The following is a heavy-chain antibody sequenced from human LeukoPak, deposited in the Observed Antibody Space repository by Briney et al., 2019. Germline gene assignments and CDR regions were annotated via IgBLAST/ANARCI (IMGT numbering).Heavy chain of an antibody. Sequence: GGSLRLSCVASEFTFSNYWIHWVRQPPGKGLVWVSRIRYDGIVTNYADSVEGRFTISRDNAKNTVHLQMNSLRDDDTAVYYCASANPADLNLWGRGTLVTVSS. D-gene: IGHD1-14*01. V-gene: IGHV3-74*01. J-gene: IGHJ2*01. CDR1: EFTFSNYW. CDR3: ASANPADLNL. CDR2: IRYDGIVT.